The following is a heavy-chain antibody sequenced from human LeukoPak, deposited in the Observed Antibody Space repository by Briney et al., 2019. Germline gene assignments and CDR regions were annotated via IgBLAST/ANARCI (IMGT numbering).Heavy chain of an antibody. CDR1: GFTFSSQW. CDR2: VNQGGTEK. J-gene: IGHJ6*03. Sequence: GGSLKLSCAASGFTFSSQWMGWVCQAPGKGLEWVANVNQGGTEKFYVDSVKGRFTISRDNAENSLYLQMNSLRAEDTAVYYCVREHYFYHMDGWGEGTTVTVSS. CDR3: VREHYFYHMDG. V-gene: IGHV3-7*01.